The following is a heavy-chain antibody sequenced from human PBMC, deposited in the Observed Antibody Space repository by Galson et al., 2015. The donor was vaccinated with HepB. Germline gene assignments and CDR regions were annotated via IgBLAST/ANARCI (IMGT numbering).Heavy chain of an antibody. CDR2: ISYDGSNK. CDR1: GLTLSSYA. Sequence: SLRLSCAASGLTLSSYAMHWVRQAPGKGLEWVAIISYDGSNKYYADSVKGRFTISRDNSKNTLYLQMNSLRVEDTAVYYCARDFIFVRDGFFTDYGMDVWGQGTTVTVYS. V-gene: IGHV3-30-3*01. D-gene: IGHD5-24*01. CDR3: ARDFIFVRDGFFTDYGMDV. J-gene: IGHJ6*02.